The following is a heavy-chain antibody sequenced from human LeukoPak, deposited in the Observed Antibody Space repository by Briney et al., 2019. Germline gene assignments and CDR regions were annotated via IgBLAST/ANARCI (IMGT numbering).Heavy chain of an antibody. D-gene: IGHD3-10*01. CDR3: ARGITMVREGFDY. Sequence: ASVKVSCKASGYTFTNYAMNWVRQAPGQGLEWMGGIIPIFGTANYAQKFQGRVTITADESTSTAYMELSSLRSEDTAVYYCARGITMVREGFDYWGQGTLVTVSS. CDR2: IIPIFGTA. CDR1: GYTFTNYA. J-gene: IGHJ4*02. V-gene: IGHV1-69*13.